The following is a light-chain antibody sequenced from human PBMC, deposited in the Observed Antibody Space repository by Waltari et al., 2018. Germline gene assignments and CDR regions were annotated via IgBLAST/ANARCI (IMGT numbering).Light chain of an antibody. CDR2: GAS. CDR3: QQYNDWPPMYT. J-gene: IGKJ2*01. CDR1: QSVSTN. Sequence: EIVMTQSPATLSVSPGERATLTCRASQSVSTNLAWYQQKPGQAPRLLIYGASTRATDIPARFSGGGSGTEFTLTISSLQSEDFAVYYCQQYNDWPPMYTFGQGTKLDI. V-gene: IGKV3-15*01.